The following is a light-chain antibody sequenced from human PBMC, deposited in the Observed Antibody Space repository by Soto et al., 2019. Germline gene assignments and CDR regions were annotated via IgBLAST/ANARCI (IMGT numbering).Light chain of an antibody. J-gene: IGKJ1*01. CDR1: QSVSSN. V-gene: IGKV3-15*01. CDR3: QQYNNWPHT. CDR2: GAS. Sequence: EIVMTQSPATLSVSPGERATLSCRASQSVSSNLAWYHQKPGQAPRLLIYGASTRATGLPARFSGSGSGTEFTLTISSLQSEDFAVYYCQQYNNWPHTFGQGTEVE.